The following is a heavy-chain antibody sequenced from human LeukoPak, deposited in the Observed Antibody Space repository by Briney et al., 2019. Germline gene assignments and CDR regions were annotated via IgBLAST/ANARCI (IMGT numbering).Heavy chain of an antibody. V-gene: IGHV1-46*01. CDR2: INPSGGST. CDR3: ARAKAYSSSSFYYGMDV. Sequence: ASVKVSCTASGYTFTGYYMHWVRQAPGQGLEWMGIINPSGGSTSYAQKFQGRVTMTRDTSTSTVYMELSSLRSEDTAVYYCARAKAYSSSSFYYGMDVWGQGTTVTVSS. CDR1: GYTFTGYY. D-gene: IGHD6-6*01. J-gene: IGHJ6*02.